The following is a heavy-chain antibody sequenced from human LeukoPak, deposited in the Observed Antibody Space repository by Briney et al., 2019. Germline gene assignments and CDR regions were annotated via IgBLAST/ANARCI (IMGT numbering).Heavy chain of an antibody. CDR2: IDPNGGGT. CDR3: ARDPSHYYYMDV. CDR1: GYTFTGYY. J-gene: IGHJ6*03. Sequence: ASVKVSCKASGYTFTGYYMHWVRQAPGQGLEWMGWIDPNGGGTNYAQKFQGRFTMTRDTSISTAYMELSGLSSDDTAVYYCARDPSHYYYMDVWGKGTTVTISS. V-gene: IGHV1-2*02.